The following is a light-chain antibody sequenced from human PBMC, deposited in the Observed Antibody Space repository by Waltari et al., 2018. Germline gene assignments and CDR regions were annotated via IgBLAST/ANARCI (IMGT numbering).Light chain of an antibody. V-gene: IGKV1-5*03. Sequence: DIHITHSPSTLSASVGDRVTITCRASQTTSNWLAWLQQKPGEAPKLLNYTATTLASWVPSRFSGSGAGTEFTLTISSLQPDDFATYYFQQANNYPYTFGQGTKLEI. CDR3: QQANNYPYT. J-gene: IGKJ2*01. CDR1: QTTSNW. CDR2: TAT.